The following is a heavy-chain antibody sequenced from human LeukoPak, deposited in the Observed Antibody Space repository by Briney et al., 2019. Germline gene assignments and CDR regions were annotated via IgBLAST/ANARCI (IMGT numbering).Heavy chain of an antibody. CDR2: ISGSGGST. D-gene: IGHD1-1*01. J-gene: IGHJ6*02. Sequence: PGGSLRLSCAASGFTFSSYAMSWVRQAPGKGLEWVSAISGSGGSTYYADSVKGRFTISRDNSKNTLYLQMNSLRAEDTAVYYCAREGTTYYYYYYGMDVWGQGTTVTVSS. V-gene: IGHV3-23*01. CDR3: AREGTTYYYYYYGMDV. CDR1: GFTFSSYA.